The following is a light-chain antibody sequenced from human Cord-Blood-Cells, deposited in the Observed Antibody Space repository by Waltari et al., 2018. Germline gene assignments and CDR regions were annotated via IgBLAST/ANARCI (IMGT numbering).Light chain of an antibody. CDR1: QSVSSY. J-gene: IGKJ1*01. CDR3: QQRSNWWT. CDR2: DAS. V-gene: IGKV3-11*01. Sequence: EIVLTQSPAPLSLSPGDRATLSCRASQSVSSYLAWYQQKPGQAPRLLIYDASNRATGIPARFSGSGSGTDFTLTISSLEPEDFAVYYCQQRSNWWTFGQGTKVEIK.